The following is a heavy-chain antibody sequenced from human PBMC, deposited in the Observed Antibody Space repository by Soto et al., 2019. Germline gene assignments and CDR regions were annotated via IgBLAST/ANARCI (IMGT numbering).Heavy chain of an antibody. V-gene: IGHV4-4*02. Sequence: PSETLSLTCAVSCGSISSSNWWSWVRQPPGKGLEWIGEIYHSGSTNYNPSLKSRVTISVDKSKNQFSLKLSSVTAADTAVYYCASLTGVATIYDYWGQGTLVTVSS. CDR2: IYHSGST. CDR1: CGSISSSNW. CDR3: ASLTGVATIYDY. J-gene: IGHJ4*02. D-gene: IGHD5-12*01.